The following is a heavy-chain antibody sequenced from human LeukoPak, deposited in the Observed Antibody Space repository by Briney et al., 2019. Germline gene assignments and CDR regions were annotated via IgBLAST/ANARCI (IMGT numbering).Heavy chain of an antibody. CDR2: ISSSSSYI. V-gene: IGHV3-21*01. Sequence: PGGSLRLSCAASGFTFSSYSMTWVRQAPGKGLEWVSSISSSSSYIYYADSVKGRFTISRDNAKNSLYLQMNSLRAEDTAVYYCAREVYYYDSSGYPNWFDPWGQGTLVTVSS. CDR1: GFTFSSYS. D-gene: IGHD3-22*01. J-gene: IGHJ5*02. CDR3: AREVYYYDSSGYPNWFDP.